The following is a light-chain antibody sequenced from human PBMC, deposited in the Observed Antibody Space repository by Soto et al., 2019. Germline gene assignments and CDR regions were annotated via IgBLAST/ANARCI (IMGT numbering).Light chain of an antibody. CDR1: QSISNW. Sequence: DIQMTQSPPILSASVGDRVTITCRASQSISNWLAWYQQKPGRAPKVLIYDASSLQSGVPSRFSGSGSGTEFTLTISSLQPDDIATYYCQQYKSYSYTFGQGTNLEI. CDR2: DAS. J-gene: IGKJ2*01. CDR3: QQYKSYSYT. V-gene: IGKV1-5*01.